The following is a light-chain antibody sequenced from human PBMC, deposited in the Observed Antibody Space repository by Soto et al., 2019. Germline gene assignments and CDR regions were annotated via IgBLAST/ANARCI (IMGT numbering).Light chain of an antibody. Sequence: DIQMTQSPSTLSASVGDRVTITCRASQTISTWLAWYQQKAGKAPKVLIYKASSLQIGVPSRFSGSGSGTEFTITISSLQPDDFETYYCQQYNSYSPTFGQGTKVDIK. J-gene: IGKJ1*01. CDR1: QTISTW. V-gene: IGKV1-5*03. CDR3: QQYNSYSPT. CDR2: KAS.